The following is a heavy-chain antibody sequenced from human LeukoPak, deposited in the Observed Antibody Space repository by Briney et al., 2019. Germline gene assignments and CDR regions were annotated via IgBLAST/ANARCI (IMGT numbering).Heavy chain of an antibody. CDR3: ARGASGRDGYNTPFDY. CDR2: IIPILGIA. Sequence: GASVKVSCKASGGTFSSYAISWVRQAPGQGLEWMGRIIPILGIANYAQKFQGRVTITADKSTSTAYMELSSLRSEDTAVYYCARGASGRDGYNTPFDYWGQGTLVTVSS. D-gene: IGHD5-24*01. V-gene: IGHV1-69*04. J-gene: IGHJ4*02. CDR1: GGTFSSYA.